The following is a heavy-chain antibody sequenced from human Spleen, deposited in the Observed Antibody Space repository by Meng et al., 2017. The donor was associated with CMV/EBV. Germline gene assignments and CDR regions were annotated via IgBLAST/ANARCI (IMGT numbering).Heavy chain of an antibody. D-gene: IGHD3-3*01. CDR1: GFTFSSYW. J-gene: IGHJ4*02. V-gene: IGHV3-7*01. CDR2: IKQDGSEK. Sequence: GESLKISCAASGFTFSSYWMSWVRQAPGKGLEWVANIKQDGSEKYYVDSVKGRFTISRDNAKNSLYLQMNSLRAEDTAVYYCAGSRITIFGVVMNYFDYWGQGTLVTVSS. CDR3: AGSRITIFGVVMNYFDY.